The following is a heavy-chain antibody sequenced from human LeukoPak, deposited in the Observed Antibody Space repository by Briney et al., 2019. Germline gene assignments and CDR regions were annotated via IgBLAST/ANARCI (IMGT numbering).Heavy chain of an antibody. V-gene: IGHV3-15*01. J-gene: IGHJ6*03. CDR3: TTRVIATYYYYYMDV. CDR2: IKSKTDGGTT. Sequence: GGSLRLSCAASGFTFSNAWMSWVRQAPGKGLEWVGRIKSKTDGGTTDYAAPVKGRFTISRDDSENTLYLQMNSLKTEDTAVYYCTTRVIATYYYYYMDVWGKGTTVTVSS. D-gene: IGHD2-21*01. CDR1: GFTFSNAW.